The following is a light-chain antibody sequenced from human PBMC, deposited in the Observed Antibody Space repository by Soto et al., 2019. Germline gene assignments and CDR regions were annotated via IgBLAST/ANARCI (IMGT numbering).Light chain of an antibody. J-gene: IGKJ1*01. V-gene: IGKV3-20*01. CDR2: AAS. CDR1: QSISSCY. CDR3: QQYGSSPWT. Sequence: EIELTQSPGTLSLSPGDRATLSCRASQSISSCYLAWYQQKPGQAPRLLIYAASSRDTGLPYRFSGSGSGTDFTLTISRLEPEDFAAYYCQQYGSSPWTFGQGTKVEIK.